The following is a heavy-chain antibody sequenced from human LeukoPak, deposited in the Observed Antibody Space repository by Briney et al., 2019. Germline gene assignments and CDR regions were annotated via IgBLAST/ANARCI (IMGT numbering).Heavy chain of an antibody. V-gene: IGHV4-4*07. CDR2: IYTSGST. CDR3: ARVTTTVRYHYYGMDV. D-gene: IGHD4-11*01. Sequence: SETLSLTCSVSGGSISGYYWSWIRQPAGKGLEWIGRIYTSGSTNYNPSLKSRLTMSVDTSKNQFSLRLTSATAADTAVYYCARVTTTVRYHYYGMDVWGQGTTVTVSS. CDR1: GGSISGYY. J-gene: IGHJ6*02.